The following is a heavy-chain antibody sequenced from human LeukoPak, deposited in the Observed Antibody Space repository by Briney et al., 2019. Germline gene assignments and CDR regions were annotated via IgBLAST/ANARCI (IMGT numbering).Heavy chain of an antibody. D-gene: IGHD6-13*01. CDR3: EFYSSSWSDY. CDR1: GFTFSSYG. V-gene: IGHV3-30*02. Sequence: GGSLRLSCAASGFTFSSYGMHWVRQAAGKGLEWVAFIRQDGSIKYYADSVKGRFTISRDNSKNTVDLQMNSLRPEDTAVYYCEFYSSSWSDYWGQGTLVTVSS. J-gene: IGHJ4*02. CDR2: IRQDGSIK.